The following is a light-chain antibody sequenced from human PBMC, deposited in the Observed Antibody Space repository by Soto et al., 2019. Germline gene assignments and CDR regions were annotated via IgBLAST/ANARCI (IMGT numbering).Light chain of an antibody. CDR1: SSDVGSYNL. Sequence: QSVLTQPASVSGSPGQSITISCTGTSSDVGSYNLVSWYQQHPGKAPKLMIYEVSKRPSGVSNRFSGSKSGNTASLTISGLQAEDEADYYGCSYAGRKVFGTVTKVTVL. J-gene: IGLJ1*01. CDR3: CSYAGRKV. V-gene: IGLV2-23*02. CDR2: EVS.